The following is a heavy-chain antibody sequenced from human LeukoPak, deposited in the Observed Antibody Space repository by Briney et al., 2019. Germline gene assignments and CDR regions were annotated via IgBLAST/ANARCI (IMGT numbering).Heavy chain of an antibody. CDR1: GFTFGDYA. D-gene: IGHD6-13*01. CDR2: IRSKAYGGTT. V-gene: IGHV3-49*03. J-gene: IGHJ5*02. Sequence: SGGSLRLSCTASGFTFGDYAMSWFRQAPGKGLEWVGFIRSKAYGGTTEYAASVKGRFTISRDDSKSIAYLQMISLKTEDTAVYYCTRDSIAAAGPTGFDPWGQGTLVTVSS. CDR3: TRDSIAAAGPTGFDP.